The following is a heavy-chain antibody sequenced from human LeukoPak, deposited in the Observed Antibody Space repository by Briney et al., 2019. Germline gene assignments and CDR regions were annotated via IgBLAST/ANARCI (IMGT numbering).Heavy chain of an antibody. Sequence: SETLSLTCAVYGGSFSGYYWSWIRQPPGKGLEWIGEINHSGSTNYNPSLKSRVTISVDTSKNQFSLKLSSVTAADTAVYYWGRRPKPISMVRGGIRAFGYWGQGTLVTVSS. CDR3: GRRPKPISMVRGGIRAFGY. V-gene: IGHV4-34*01. CDR2: INHSGST. CDR1: GGSFSGYY. J-gene: IGHJ4*02. D-gene: IGHD3-10*01.